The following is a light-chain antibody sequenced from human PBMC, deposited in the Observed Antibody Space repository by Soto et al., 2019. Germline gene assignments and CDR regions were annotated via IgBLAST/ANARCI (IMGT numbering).Light chain of an antibody. CDR3: QQYGGSPGT. CDR1: QSVSASY. V-gene: IGKV3-20*01. Sequence: EIVLTQSPGTLSLSPGERATLSCRASQSVSASYVAWYQQKPGQGPRLLIYGASSRAPGIPDRFSGSGSGTDFTLTISRLEPDDFAVYYCQQYGGSPGTFGQGTKVEIK. J-gene: IGKJ1*01. CDR2: GAS.